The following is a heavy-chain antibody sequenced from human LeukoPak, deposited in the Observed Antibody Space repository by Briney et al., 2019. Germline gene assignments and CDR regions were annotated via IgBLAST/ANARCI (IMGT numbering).Heavy chain of an antibody. V-gene: IGHV4-30-2*01. J-gene: IGHJ4*02. D-gene: IGHD6-19*01. CDR1: GGSISSGGYS. Sequence: SETLSLTCAVSGGSISSGGYSWSWIRQPPGKGLEWIGYIYHSESTYYNPSLKSRVTISVDRSKNQFSLKLSSVTAADTAVYYCARGRSRLDYWGQGTLVTVSS. CDR2: IYHSEST. CDR3: ARGRSRLDY.